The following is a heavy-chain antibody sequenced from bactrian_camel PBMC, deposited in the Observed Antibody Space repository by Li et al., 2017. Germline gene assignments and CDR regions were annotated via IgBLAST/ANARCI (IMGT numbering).Heavy chain of an antibody. J-gene: IGHJ4*01. CDR2: IESGGST. D-gene: IGHD4*01. CDR3: ATRRGRDWQDWDQEGTYNY. V-gene: IGHV3S53*01. CDR1: GLRYEYDSWC. Sequence: HAQLVESGGGSVQAGGSLKISCKASGLRYEYDSWCFSWFRQAPGKKREGVGSIESGGSTKYADSVKGRFTISRDNDANTVYLQMDSLNPDDTATYYCATRRGRDWQDWDQEGTYNYWGHGTQVTVSS.